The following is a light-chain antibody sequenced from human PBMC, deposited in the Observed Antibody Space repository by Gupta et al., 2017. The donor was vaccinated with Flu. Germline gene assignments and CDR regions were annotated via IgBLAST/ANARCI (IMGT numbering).Light chain of an antibody. J-gene: IGKJ1*01. V-gene: IGKV1-39*01. CDR3: IKTYRTPRP. Sequence: IQLTQSPSSLSASVGDRVTITCRASQSITNYLNWYQQQPGKAPKLLIYAASTLQSGVPSSFSGSGSGTDFTLTISSLRPEDFTTYSCIKTYRTPRPFAQGPRWKSN. CDR2: AAS. CDR1: QSITNY.